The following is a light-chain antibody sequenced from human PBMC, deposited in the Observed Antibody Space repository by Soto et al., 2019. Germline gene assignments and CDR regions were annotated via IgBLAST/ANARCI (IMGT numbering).Light chain of an antibody. V-gene: IGKV3-15*01. J-gene: IGKJ1*01. CDR2: GAS. CDR3: KQYGSSPGT. Sequence: EIVMTQTPATLSVSPGERATLSCRASQSVSSNLAWYQQKPGQAPRLLIYGASTRATGIQVRFSGSGSGTEFTLTIRRLEPEDFAVYYCKQYGSSPGTFGQGTKVDIK. CDR1: QSVSSN.